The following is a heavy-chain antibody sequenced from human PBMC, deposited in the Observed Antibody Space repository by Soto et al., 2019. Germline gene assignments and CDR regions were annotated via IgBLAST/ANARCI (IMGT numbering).Heavy chain of an antibody. V-gene: IGHV1-2*02. CDR3: GRGDYGTGVFLFPSFAY. CDR2: INPDSGAT. Sequence: HEHLVQSGAEVKRPGASLKVSCKASGYSFTGYYIHWVRQAPGQGLEWMGWINPDSGATNYAQNFQGRVTLPTDPSIAQASWALPSLTSEDTAAYYCGRGDYGTGVFLFPSFAYGGRGTLV. D-gene: IGHD2-8*02. J-gene: IGHJ4*02. CDR1: GYSFTGYY.